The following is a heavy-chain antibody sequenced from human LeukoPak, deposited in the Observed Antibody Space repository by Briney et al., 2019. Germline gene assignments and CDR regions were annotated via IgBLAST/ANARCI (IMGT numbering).Heavy chain of an antibody. Sequence: SETLSLTCTVSGASISNYYWSWIRQTPEKGLEWMGHIHTSGESRYYPSLGSRLTMSIDTSRNQLSLKLTSVTAADTAVYYCAKLGRYQLPLDDFWGQGTLVTVS. D-gene: IGHD2-2*01. V-gene: IGHV4-4*09. CDR3: AKLGRYQLPLDDF. CDR1: GASISNYY. J-gene: IGHJ4*02. CDR2: IHTSGES.